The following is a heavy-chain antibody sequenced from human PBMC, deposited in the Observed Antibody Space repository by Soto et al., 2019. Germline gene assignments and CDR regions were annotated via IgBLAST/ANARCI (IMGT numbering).Heavy chain of an antibody. CDR3: ARGYGSGKYNNWFDP. V-gene: IGHV4-30-4*01. D-gene: IGHD3-10*01. Sequence: PSETRSLTCTVSGGSISRGDYYWSWIRQPPGKGLEWIGYIYYSGSTYYNPSLKSRVTISVDTSKNQFSLKLSSVTAADTAVYYCARGYGSGKYNNWFDPWGQGTLVTVSS. CDR2: IYYSGST. J-gene: IGHJ5*02. CDR1: GGSISRGDYY.